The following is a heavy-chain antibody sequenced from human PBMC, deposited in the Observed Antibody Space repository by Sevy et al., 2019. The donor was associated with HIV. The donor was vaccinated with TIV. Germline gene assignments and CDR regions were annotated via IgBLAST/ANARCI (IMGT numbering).Heavy chain of an antibody. CDR1: GGSFSGYY. D-gene: IGHD3-10*01. CDR3: ARVYCSGSYYGYYFDY. CDR2: FNHRGST. Sequence: SETLSLTCAVYGGSFSGYYWSWIRQPPGKGLEWIGEFNHRGSTNYNPSLKSRVTISVDTSKNQFSLKLSSVTAADTAVYYCARVYCSGSYYGYYFDYWGQGTLVSVSS. V-gene: IGHV4-34*01. J-gene: IGHJ4*02.